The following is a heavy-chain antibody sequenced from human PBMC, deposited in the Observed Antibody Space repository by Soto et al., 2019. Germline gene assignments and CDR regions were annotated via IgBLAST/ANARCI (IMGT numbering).Heavy chain of an antibody. CDR3: ARDLPSGDNWFDP. CDR1: GYSFTSYA. CDR2: ISAYNGNT. V-gene: IGHV1-18*01. J-gene: IGHJ5*02. D-gene: IGHD3-3*01. Sequence: ASVKVSCKASGYSFTSYAIHWMRQAPGQRLEWMGWISAYNGNTNYAQKLQGRVTMTTDTSTSTAYMELRSLRSDDTAVYYCARDLPSGDNWFDPWGQGTLVTVSS.